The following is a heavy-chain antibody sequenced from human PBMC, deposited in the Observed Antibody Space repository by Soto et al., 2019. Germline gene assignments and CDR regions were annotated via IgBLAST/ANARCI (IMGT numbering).Heavy chain of an antibody. Sequence: SDTLSLTCTVSGGSVSIGSYYWSWILHPPGKGLEWIGYIYYSGSTNYNPSLKSRVTISVDTSKNQFSLKLSSVTAADTAVYYCASSDWNYVFGFDYWGQGTLVTVSS. CDR2: IYYSGST. CDR1: GGSVSIGSYY. J-gene: IGHJ4*02. V-gene: IGHV4-61*01. D-gene: IGHD1-7*01. CDR3: ASSDWNYVFGFDY.